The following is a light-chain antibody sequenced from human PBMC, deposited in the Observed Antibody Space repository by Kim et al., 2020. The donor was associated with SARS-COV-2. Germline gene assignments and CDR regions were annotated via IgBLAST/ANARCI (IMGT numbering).Light chain of an antibody. CDR1: TGTVTPTHY. J-gene: IGLJ3*02. CDR2: DTG. CDR3: LLSFSGIRV. V-gene: IGLV7-46*01. Sequence: PGETAPLSCASSTGTVTPTHYPYWFQQKRGEVPRTLIFDTGSRHSWTPARFSGSLSGGKAALTLAGALPEDEADYYCLLSFSGIRVFGGGTKLTVL.